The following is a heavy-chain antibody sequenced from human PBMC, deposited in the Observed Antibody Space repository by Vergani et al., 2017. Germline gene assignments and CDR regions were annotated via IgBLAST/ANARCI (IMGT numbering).Heavy chain of an antibody. CDR3: ARGDYGILTGYRY. D-gene: IGHD3-9*01. CDR1: GGTFSSYA. Sequence: QVQLVQSGAEVKKPGSSVKVSCKASGGTFSSYAISWVRQAPGQGLEWMGIINPSGCHTNYAQTLQGRVTMTRDTSTSTVYMELSSLGSEDTAIYYCARGDYGILTGYRYWGQGTLVTVSA. V-gene: IGHV1-46*03. J-gene: IGHJ4*02. CDR2: INPSGCHT.